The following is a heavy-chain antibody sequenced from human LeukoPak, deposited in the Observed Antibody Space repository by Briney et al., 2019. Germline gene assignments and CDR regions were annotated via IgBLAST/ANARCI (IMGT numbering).Heavy chain of an antibody. D-gene: IGHD3-22*01. V-gene: IGHV5-51*01. CDR1: GYSLTSYW. CDR3: ARLDYDSSGYSYYFDY. Sequence: GESLKISCKGSGYSLTSYWIGWVRQMPGKGLEWMRIIYPGDSDTRYSPSFQGQVTISADKSISTAYLQWSSLKASDTAMYYCARLDYDSSGYSYYFDYWGQGTLVTVSS. CDR2: IYPGDSDT. J-gene: IGHJ4*02.